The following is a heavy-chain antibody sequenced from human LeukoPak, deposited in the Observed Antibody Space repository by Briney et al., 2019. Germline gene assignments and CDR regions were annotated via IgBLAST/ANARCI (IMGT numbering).Heavy chain of an antibody. Sequence: PGRSLRLSCAASGSTFSSYGMHWVRQAPGKGLEWVAVISYDGSNRYYADSVKGRFTISRDNSKNTLYLQMNSLRAEDTAVYYCAKGNGVGATDYWGQGTLVTVSS. CDR2: ISYDGSNR. V-gene: IGHV3-30*18. J-gene: IGHJ4*02. CDR3: AKGNGVGATDY. D-gene: IGHD1-26*01. CDR1: GSTFSSYG.